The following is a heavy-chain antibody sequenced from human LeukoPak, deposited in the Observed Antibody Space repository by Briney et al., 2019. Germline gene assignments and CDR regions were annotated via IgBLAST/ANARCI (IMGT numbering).Heavy chain of an antibody. CDR3: ARGYCSSTSCPRGGWFDP. V-gene: IGHV1-2*02. CDR1: GYTFTDSY. Sequence: PVASVKVSCKASGYTFTDSYMHWVRQAPGQGLEWMGWINPNSGGTNYAQKFRGRVTMTRDMSTSTVYMELSSLRSEDTAVYYCARGYCSSTSCPRGGWFDPWGQGTLVTVSS. CDR2: INPNSGGT. J-gene: IGHJ5*02. D-gene: IGHD2-2*01.